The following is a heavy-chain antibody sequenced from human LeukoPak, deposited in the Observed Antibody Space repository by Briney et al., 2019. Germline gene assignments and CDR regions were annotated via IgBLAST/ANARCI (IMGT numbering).Heavy chain of an antibody. J-gene: IGHJ5*02. CDR3: ARDSTRGVRFLEWLSWNWFDP. V-gene: IGHV4-34*01. CDR1: GGSFSGYY. Sequence: SETLSLTCAVYGGSFSGYYWSWIRQPPGKGLEWIGEINHSGSTNYNPSLKSRVTISVDTSKNQFSLKLSSVTAADTAVYYCARDSTRGVRFLEWLSWNWFDPWGQGTLVTVSS. D-gene: IGHD3-3*01. CDR2: INHSGST.